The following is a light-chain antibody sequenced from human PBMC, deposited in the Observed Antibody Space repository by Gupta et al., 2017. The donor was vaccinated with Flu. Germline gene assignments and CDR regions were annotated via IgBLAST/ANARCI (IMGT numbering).Light chain of an antibody. CDR3: QVWVSSTGV. V-gene: IGLV3-1*01. CDR1: KLGNKY. J-gene: IGLJ2*01. CDR2: EDN. Sequence: IPCSGDKLGNKYACWYQQKPGQSPVLVIYEDNKRTSGIPERFSGSNSGNTATLTISGTQVMEEADYYCQVWVSSTGVFGGGTKLTVL.